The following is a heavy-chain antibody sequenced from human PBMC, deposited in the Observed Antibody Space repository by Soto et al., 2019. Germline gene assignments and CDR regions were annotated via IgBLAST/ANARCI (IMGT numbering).Heavy chain of an antibody. CDR2: ITTNGHT. J-gene: IGHJ4*02. D-gene: IGHD6-13*01. V-gene: IGHV3-23*01. CDR1: GFTFSNCS. Sequence: PGGSLRLSCETSGFTFSNCSMTWVRQPPGKRLEWVSVITTNGHTDYADSVKGRFTISRDNSKNTVYLQMNSLRAEDTAVYYCAKGLLNGRWYAADWGQGTLVTVSS. CDR3: AKGLLNGRWYAAD.